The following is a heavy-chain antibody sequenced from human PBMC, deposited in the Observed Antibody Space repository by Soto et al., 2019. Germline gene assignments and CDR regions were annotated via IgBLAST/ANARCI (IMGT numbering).Heavy chain of an antibody. CDR3: ARHRSSSNYYHMDV. CDR2: IYPGDSDT. V-gene: IGHV5-51*01. D-gene: IGHD2-15*01. Sequence: RGESLKISCKGSGYTFTSFWIGWVRQMPGKGLEWMGIIYPGDSDTRYSPSFQGQVTISADKSISTAYLQWSSLKASDTAMYYCARHRSSSNYYHMDVWGKGTTVTVSS. CDR1: GYTFTSFW. J-gene: IGHJ6*03.